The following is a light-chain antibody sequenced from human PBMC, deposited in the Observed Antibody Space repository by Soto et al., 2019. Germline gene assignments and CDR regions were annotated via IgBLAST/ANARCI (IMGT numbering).Light chain of an antibody. CDR3: QQSSRPPWT. J-gene: IGKJ1*01. Sequence: DIQMTQSPSSLSASVGDRVTITCQASQDISNYLNWYQQKPGKAPTLLTYTTTTLQSVVPSRFSGSGSWPEFNLTIISLQPEDFATYFCQQSSRPPWTFGPGTKVEIK. CDR1: QDISNY. V-gene: IGKV1-39*01. CDR2: TTT.